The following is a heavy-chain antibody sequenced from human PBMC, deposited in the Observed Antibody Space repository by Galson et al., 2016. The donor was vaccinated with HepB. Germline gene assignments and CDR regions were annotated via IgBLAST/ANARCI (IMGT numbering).Heavy chain of an antibody. CDR1: GFTFTNAW. CDR2: IKSKADGGTV. J-gene: IGHJ4*02. D-gene: IGHD2-21*01. V-gene: IGHV3-15*01. CDR3: TVTVDVDYYDY. Sequence: SLRLSCAASGFTFTNAWMTWVRQAPGKGLEWVAHIKSKADGGTVDYAAPVKGRFTISRDDSKNTLYLQMNSLKAEDTALYYCTVTVDVDYYDYWGQGTLGTVSS.